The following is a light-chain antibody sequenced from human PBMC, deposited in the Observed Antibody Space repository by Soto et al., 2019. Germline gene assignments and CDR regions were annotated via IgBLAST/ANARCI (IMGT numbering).Light chain of an antibody. CDR3: SSYASITTVV. J-gene: IGLJ2*01. V-gene: IGLV2-14*01. Sequence: QSVLTQPASVSGSPGQSITISCTGTSSDVGGYNYVSWYQQHPGKAPKLMIYEVSNRPSGVSNRFSGSKSGNTASLTIPGLQAEDEADYYCSSYASITTVVFGGGTQLTVL. CDR2: EVS. CDR1: SSDVGGYNY.